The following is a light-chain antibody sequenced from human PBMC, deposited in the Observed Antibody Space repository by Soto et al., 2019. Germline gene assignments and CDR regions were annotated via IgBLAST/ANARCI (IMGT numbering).Light chain of an antibody. V-gene: IGKV1-39*01. J-gene: IGKJ5*01. CDR3: QQSYITPPIT. CDR1: QTISSW. CDR2: AAS. Sequence: DIQMTQSPSTLSGTVGDRVTITCRASQTISSWLAWYQQKPGKAPKLLINAASNLRSGVPSRFSGSGSGTDFTLTIDGLQPEDFAVYYCQQSYITPPITFGQGTRLEI.